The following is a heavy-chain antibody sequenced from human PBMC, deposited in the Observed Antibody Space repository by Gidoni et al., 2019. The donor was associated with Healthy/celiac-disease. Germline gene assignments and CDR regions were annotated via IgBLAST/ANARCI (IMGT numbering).Heavy chain of an antibody. CDR2: INPNSGGT. CDR3: ARGKGYSSSWYDGEGQGDY. CDR1: GYTFPGYY. D-gene: IGHD6-13*01. V-gene: IGHV1-2*02. J-gene: IGHJ4*02. Sequence: VQLVQSGAEVKKPGASVKVSCKASGYTFPGYYMPWVRQAPGQGLEWMGWINPNSGGTNYAQKFQGRVTMTRDTSISTAYMELSRLRSDDTAVYYWARGKGYSSSWYDGEGQGDYWGQGTLVTVSS.